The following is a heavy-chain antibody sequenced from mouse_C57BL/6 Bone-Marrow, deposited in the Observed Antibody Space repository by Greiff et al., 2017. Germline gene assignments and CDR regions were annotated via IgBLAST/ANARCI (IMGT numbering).Heavy chain of an antibody. V-gene: IGHV10-1*01. D-gene: IGHD1-1*01. Sequence: EVQRVESGGGLVQPKGSLKLSCAASGFSFNTYAMNWVRQAPGKGLEWVARIRSKSNNYATYYADSVKDRFTISRDDSESMLYLQMNNLKTEDTAMYYCVRQGGIITTVPYFDYWGQGTTLTVSS. CDR3: VRQGGIITTVPYFDY. CDR2: IRSKSNNYAT. J-gene: IGHJ2*01. CDR1: GFSFNTYA.